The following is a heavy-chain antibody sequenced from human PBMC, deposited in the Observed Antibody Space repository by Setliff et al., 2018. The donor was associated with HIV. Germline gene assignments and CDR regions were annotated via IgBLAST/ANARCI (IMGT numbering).Heavy chain of an antibody. CDR2: ISSSSSSYT. CDR3: ASSNVVVVTASVSDAFDI. D-gene: IGHD2-21*02. V-gene: IGHV3-11*06. CDR1: GFTFSDYY. J-gene: IGHJ3*02. Sequence: GSLRLSCAASGFTFSDYYMNWIRQAPGKGLEWVSYISSSSSSYTNYADSVKGRFTISRDNAKNTLFLQMNSLRAEDTAVYYCASSNVVVVTASVSDAFDIWGQGTMVTVS.